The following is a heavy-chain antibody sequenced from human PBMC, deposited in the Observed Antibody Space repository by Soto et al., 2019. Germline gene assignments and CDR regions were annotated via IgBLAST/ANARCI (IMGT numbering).Heavy chain of an antibody. J-gene: IGHJ2*01. V-gene: IGHV4-39*01. CDR2: IYYSGST. CDR3: ARFLFFQADDGRRVLCTVSACLLNRSSDL. Sequence: IHHHPGKGLEWIGSIYYSGSTYYNPSLKSRVTISVDTSKHQFSLKLSSVTAADTAVYYCARFLFFQADDGRRVLCTVSACLLNRSSDL. D-gene: IGHD2-2*02.